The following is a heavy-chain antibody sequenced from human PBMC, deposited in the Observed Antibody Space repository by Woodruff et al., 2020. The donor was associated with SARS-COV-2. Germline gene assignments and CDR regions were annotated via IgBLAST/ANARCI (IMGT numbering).Heavy chain of an antibody. CDR3: SSGYSGYDNWFDP. J-gene: IGHJ5*02. Sequence: GSGGSTYYADSVKGRFTISRDNSKNTLYLQMNSLRAEDTAVYYCSSGYSGYDNWFDPWGQGTLVTVSS. CDR2: GSGGST. V-gene: IGHV3-23*01. D-gene: IGHD5-12*01.